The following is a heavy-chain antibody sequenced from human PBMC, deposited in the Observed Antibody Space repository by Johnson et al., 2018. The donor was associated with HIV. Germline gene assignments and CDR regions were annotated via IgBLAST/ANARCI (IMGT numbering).Heavy chain of an antibody. CDR3: ARAREVYYLDAFDI. Sequence: PLVESGGGLVKPGGSLRLSCAASGFPFSDYYLSWIRQAPGKGPGWVSYISSSGSTIYYADSVKGRFTISRANAKNSLYLQMNSLRAEDTAVYYCARAREVYYLDAFDIWGQGTMVTVSS. CDR1: GFPFSDYY. V-gene: IGHV3-11*04. D-gene: IGHD3-22*01. CDR2: ISSSGSTI. J-gene: IGHJ3*02.